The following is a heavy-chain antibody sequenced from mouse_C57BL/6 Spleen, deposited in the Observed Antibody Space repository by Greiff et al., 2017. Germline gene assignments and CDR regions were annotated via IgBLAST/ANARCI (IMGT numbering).Heavy chain of an antibody. J-gene: IGHJ1*03. CDR1: GYTFTSYW. D-gene: IGHD3-3*01. CDR3: VRDVRYFEV. Sequence: QVQLQQPGAELVMPGASVKLSCKASGYTFTSYWMHWVKQRPGQGLEWIGEIDPSDSYTNYNQKFKGKSTLTVDKSSSTAYMQLSSLTSEDSAVYYCVRDVRYFEVWGTGTTVTVSS. CDR2: IDPSDSYT. V-gene: IGHV1-69*01.